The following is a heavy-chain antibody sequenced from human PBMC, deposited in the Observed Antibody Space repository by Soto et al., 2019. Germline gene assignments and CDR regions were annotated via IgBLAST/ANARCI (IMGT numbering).Heavy chain of an antibody. CDR3: ARDLKRYYDSSGYGYYYYGMDV. J-gene: IGHJ6*02. D-gene: IGHD3-22*01. CDR1: GGTFSSYA. CDR2: IIPIFGTA. Sequence: ASVKVSCKASGGTFSSYAISWVRQAPGQGLEWMGGIIPIFGTANYAQKFQGRVTITADESTTTAYMELSSLRSEDTAVYYCARDLKRYYDSSGYGYYYYGMDVWGQGTTVTVSS. V-gene: IGHV1-69*13.